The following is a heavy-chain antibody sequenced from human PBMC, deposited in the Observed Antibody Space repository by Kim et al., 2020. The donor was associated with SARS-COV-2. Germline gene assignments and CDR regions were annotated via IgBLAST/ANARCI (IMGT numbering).Heavy chain of an antibody. D-gene: IGHD3-10*01. J-gene: IGHJ5*02. V-gene: IGHV3-9*01. Sequence: TGRFTISRDNAKISLYLQMNSLRAEDTALYYCAKANSPGFGELLYEWFDPWGQGTLVTVSS. CDR3: AKANSPGFGELLYEWFDP.